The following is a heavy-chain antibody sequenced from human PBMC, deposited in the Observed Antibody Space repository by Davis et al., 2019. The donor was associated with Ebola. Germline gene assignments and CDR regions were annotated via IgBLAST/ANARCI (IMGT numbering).Heavy chain of an antibody. J-gene: IGHJ6*02. CDR1: GYSFTSYW. D-gene: IGHD5-12*01. CDR3: ARERETSGYDYHYYGMDV. Sequence: KVSCKGSGYSFTSYWIGWVRQMPGKGLEWMGIIYPGDSDTTYSPSFQGQVTLSADKSISTAYLQWSSLKASDTAMYYCARERETSGYDYHYYGMDVWGQGTTVTVS. CDR2: IYPGDSDT. V-gene: IGHV5-51*01.